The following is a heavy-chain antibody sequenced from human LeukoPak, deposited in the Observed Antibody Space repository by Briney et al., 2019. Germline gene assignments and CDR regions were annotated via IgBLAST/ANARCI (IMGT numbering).Heavy chain of an antibody. J-gene: IGHJ4*02. V-gene: IGHV3-72*01. CDR2: SGNKDNSYIT. Sequence: SGGSLRLSCAASGFTFSAHRMDWIRQAPGKGLAWIGRSGNKDNSYITHYAASVRDRFTISRDESKNSVYLQMNSLKTEDTAVYYCAWGDAYCSGDCFSDWGQGTLVTVSA. CDR1: GFTFSAHR. CDR3: AWGDAYCSGDCFSD. D-gene: IGHD2-21*02.